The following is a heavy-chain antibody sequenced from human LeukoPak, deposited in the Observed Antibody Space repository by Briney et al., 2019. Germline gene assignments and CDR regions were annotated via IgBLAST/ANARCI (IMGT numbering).Heavy chain of an antibody. Sequence: SETLSLTCAVYGGSFSGYYWSWIRQPPGKGLEWIGEINHSGSTNYNPSLKSRVTISVDTSKNQFSLKLSSVTAADTAVYYCARSMTTVTTNGWFDPWGQGTLVTVSS. J-gene: IGHJ5*02. D-gene: IGHD4-17*01. V-gene: IGHV4-34*01. CDR3: ARSMTTVTTNGWFDP. CDR2: INHSGST. CDR1: GGSFSGYY.